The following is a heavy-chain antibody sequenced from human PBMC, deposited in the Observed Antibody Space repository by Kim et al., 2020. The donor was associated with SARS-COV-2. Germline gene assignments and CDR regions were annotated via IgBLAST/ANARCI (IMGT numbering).Heavy chain of an antibody. J-gene: IGHJ4*02. CDR1: GFTFSSYA. CDR2: ISGSGGST. Sequence: GGSLRLSCAASGFTFSSYAMSWVRQAPGKGLEWVSAISGSGGSTYYADSVQGRFTISRDNSKNTLYLQMNSLRAEDTAVYYCAKDRVVRGVSAELDYWGQGTLVTVSS. D-gene: IGHD3-10*01. CDR3: AKDRVVRGVSAELDY. V-gene: IGHV3-23*01.